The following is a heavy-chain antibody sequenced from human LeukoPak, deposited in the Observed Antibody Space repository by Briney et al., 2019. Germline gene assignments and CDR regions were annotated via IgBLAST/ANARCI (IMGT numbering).Heavy chain of an antibody. CDR2: VSGSGDST. J-gene: IGHJ3*02. D-gene: IGHD3-22*01. CDR3: AKDAPSMIVVVTADDAFDI. V-gene: IGHV3-23*01. Sequence: PGGSLRLSCSTSGFTFSNYAMTWVRQAPGMGLEWVSLVSGSGDSTYYADTVKGRFTISRDNSKNMLYLQMNSLRAEDTAIYYCAKDAPSMIVVVTADDAFDIWGQGTIVSASS. CDR1: GFTFSNYA.